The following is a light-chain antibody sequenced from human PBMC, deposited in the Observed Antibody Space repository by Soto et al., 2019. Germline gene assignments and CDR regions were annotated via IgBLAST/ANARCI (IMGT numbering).Light chain of an antibody. V-gene: IGKV1-9*01. J-gene: IGKJ2*01. CDR1: QGISSY. Sequence: IQLTQSPSSLSASVGDRVTITCRASQGISSYLAWYQQKPGKAPKLLIYAASTLQSGVPSRFSGSGSGTDFTLAISSLQPEEFATYYCQQLNSYPRPFGQGTKLEIK. CDR2: AAS. CDR3: QQLNSYPRP.